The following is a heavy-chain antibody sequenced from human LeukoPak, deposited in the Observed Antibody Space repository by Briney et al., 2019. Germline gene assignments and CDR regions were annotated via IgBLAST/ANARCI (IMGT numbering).Heavy chain of an antibody. CDR1: GFSFSSYS. V-gene: IGHV3-48*01. CDR3: ARDYVHAFDY. J-gene: IGHJ4*02. CDR2: ISGDGNAK. D-gene: IGHD3-10*02. Sequence: GESLKISFAASGFSFSSYSINWVRQAPGKGLEWVSYISGDGNAKHYTDSVKGRFTISRDNAKNELYLQMNSLRAEDTAEYFWARDYVHAFDYWRQGTLVTVSS.